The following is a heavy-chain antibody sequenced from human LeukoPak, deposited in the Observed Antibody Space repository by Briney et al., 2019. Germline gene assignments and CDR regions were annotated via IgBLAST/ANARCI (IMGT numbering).Heavy chain of an antibody. CDR3: AREVYCSSTSCSTDYYYYYYMDV. D-gene: IGHD2-2*01. V-gene: IGHV3-7*01. CDR2: IKQDGSEK. CDR1: GFTFSSYW. Sequence: GGSLRLSCAASGFTFSSYWMSWVRQAPGKGLEWVANIKQDGSEKYYVDSVKGRFTISRDNAKNSLYLQMNSLRAEDTAVYYCAREVYCSSTSCSTDYYYYYYMDVWGKGTTVTVSS. J-gene: IGHJ6*03.